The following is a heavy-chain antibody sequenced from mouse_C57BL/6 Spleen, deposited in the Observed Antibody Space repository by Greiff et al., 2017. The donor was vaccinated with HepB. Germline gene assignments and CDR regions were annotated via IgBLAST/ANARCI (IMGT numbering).Heavy chain of an antibody. CDR3: ARYDTVVIDV. D-gene: IGHD2-13*01. CDR1: GYTFTSYW. V-gene: IGHV1-64*01. Sequence: QVQLKQPGAELVKPGASVKLSCKASGYTFTSYWMHWVKQRPGQGLEWIGMIHPNSGSTNYNEKFKSKATLTVDKSSSTAYMQLSSLTSEDSAVYYCARYDTVVIDVWGTGTTVTVSS. J-gene: IGHJ1*03. CDR2: IHPNSGST.